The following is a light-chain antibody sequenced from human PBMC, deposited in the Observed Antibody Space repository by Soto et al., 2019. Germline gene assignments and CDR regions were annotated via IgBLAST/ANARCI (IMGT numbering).Light chain of an antibody. CDR1: QSISSW. V-gene: IGKV1-9*01. CDR2: AAS. Sequence: DIQMTQSPSTLSASVGDRVTIACRGSQSISSWLAWYQQKPGKAPKLLSYAASTLQSGVPSRFSGSGSGTEFTLTISSLQPEDFATYYCQQLNSYPRTFGQGTRLEI. J-gene: IGKJ5*01. CDR3: QQLNSYPRT.